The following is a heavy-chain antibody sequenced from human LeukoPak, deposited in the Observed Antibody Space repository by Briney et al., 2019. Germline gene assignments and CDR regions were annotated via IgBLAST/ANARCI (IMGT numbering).Heavy chain of an antibody. D-gene: IGHD3-16*01. CDR3: ARGIIWGSSVTFDY. CDR2: IYYSGST. CDR1: GGSISSGSYY. Sequence: SETLSLTCTVSGGSISSGSYYWSWIRQPPGKGLEWIGYIYYSGSTNYNPSLKSRVTISVDTSKNQFSLKLSSVTAADTAVYYCARGIIWGSSVTFDYWGQGTLVTVSS. J-gene: IGHJ4*02. V-gene: IGHV4-61*01.